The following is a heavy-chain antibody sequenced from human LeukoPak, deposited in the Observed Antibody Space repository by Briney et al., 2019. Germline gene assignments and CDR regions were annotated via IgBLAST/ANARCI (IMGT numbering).Heavy chain of an antibody. CDR2: IKHDGSEK. CDR1: GFPFNRYW. D-gene: IGHD3-16*01. Sequence: PGGSLRLSCAASGFPFNRYWMSWVRLAPGKGLEWVANIKHDGSEKTFVDSVKGRFTISRNNAENSLYLQMNSLRAEDTALYYCARQPIYEAYFDFWGQGTLVTVSS. V-gene: IGHV3-7*01. CDR3: ARQPIYEAYFDF. J-gene: IGHJ4*02.